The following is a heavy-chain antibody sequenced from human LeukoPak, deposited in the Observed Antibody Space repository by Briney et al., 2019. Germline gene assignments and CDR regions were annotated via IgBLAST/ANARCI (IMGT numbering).Heavy chain of an antibody. CDR1: GFTFGTYA. V-gene: IGHV3-23*01. J-gene: IGHJ6*04. CDR2: ISASGSNT. CDR3: AELGITMIGGV. D-gene: IGHD3-10*02. Sequence: GGTLRLSCAASGFTFGTYAMTWVRQAPGKGLEWVSTISASGSNTYYADSVKGRFTISRDNSKNTLYVQMNSLRAEDTAVYYCAELGITMIGGVWGKGTTVTISS.